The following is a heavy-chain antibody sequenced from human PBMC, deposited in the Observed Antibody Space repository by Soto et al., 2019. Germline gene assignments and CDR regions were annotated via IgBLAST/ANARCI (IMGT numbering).Heavy chain of an antibody. V-gene: IGHV3-21*01. D-gene: IGHD1-7*01. CDR2: IGSDSTYI. Sequence: EVQLVESGGGLITPGGSLRLSCAASGFTFSAYSLNWVRQAPGKGLEWVSSIGSDSTYIYYADSVKGRFTISRDNAKDSLYLHMNSLRAEDTAAYYCTRKLSGTNPLDYWGQGTLVTVSS. CDR1: GFTFSAYS. CDR3: TRKLSGTNPLDY. J-gene: IGHJ4*02.